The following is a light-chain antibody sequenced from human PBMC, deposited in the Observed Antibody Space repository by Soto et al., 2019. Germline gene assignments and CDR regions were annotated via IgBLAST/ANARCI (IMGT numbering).Light chain of an antibody. CDR1: QSVSRN. Sequence: EVVLTQSPATLSVSPGDRATLSCRASQSVSRNLAWYQQKPGQAPRLLIYDASNRATGIPARFSGSGSGTDFTLTISSLEPEDFVVYYCQQRSNWPITFGQGTRLENK. J-gene: IGKJ5*01. V-gene: IGKV3-11*01. CDR2: DAS. CDR3: QQRSNWPIT.